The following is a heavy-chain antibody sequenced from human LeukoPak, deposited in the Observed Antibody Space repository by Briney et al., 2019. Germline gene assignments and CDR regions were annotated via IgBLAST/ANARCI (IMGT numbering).Heavy chain of an antibody. CDR3: ASVDFDNNAHYHYYLPN. CDR1: GFRFNRFS. J-gene: IGHJ4*02. Sequence: PGRSLRLSCAASGFRFNRFSMSWVRQTPGKGLEWVANIKQDGSQKEYADSVKGRFAISRDNANNFLDLQMNSLRAEDTGVYYCASVDFDNNAHYHYYLPNWGQGTRVTVSS. D-gene: IGHD2/OR15-2a*01. V-gene: IGHV3-7*01. CDR2: IKQDGSQK.